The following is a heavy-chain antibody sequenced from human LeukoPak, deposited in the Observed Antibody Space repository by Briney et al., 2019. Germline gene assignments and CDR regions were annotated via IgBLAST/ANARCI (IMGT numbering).Heavy chain of an antibody. J-gene: IGHJ5*02. CDR2: IKQDGSEK. CDR1: GFTFSSYW. Sequence: GGSLRLSCAASGFTFSSYWMSWVRQAPGKGLEWVANIKQDGSEKYYVDSVKDRFTISRDNAKNSLYLQMNSLRAEDTAVYYCARAGGGRPLDPWGQGTLVTVSS. D-gene: IGHD2-15*01. CDR3: ARAGGGRPLDP. V-gene: IGHV3-7*01.